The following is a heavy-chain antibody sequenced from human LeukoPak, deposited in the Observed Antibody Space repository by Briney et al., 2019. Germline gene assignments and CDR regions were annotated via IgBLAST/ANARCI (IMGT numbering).Heavy chain of an antibody. CDR3: ARHPFD. V-gene: IGHV5-51*01. J-gene: IGHJ4*02. Sequence: GESLKISCQASGYRFTSDWIAWVRQTPGKGLEWMGIIYPGDSNTRYSPSFQGQVTISADKSISTAYLQWSSLKASDTAIYYCARHPFDWGQGTLVTVSS. CDR1: GYRFTSDW. CDR2: IYPGDSNT.